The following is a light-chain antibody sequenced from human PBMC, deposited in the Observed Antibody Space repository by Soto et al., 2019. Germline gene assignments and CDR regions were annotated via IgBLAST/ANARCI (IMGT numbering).Light chain of an antibody. J-gene: IGLJ3*02. CDR3: AAWDDSLSGL. V-gene: IGLV1-47*01. Sequence: QSVLTQPPSASGTPGQRVTISCSGSRSNIGSNYVYWFQQLPGTAPKLLIYRNYQRPSGVPDRFSGSKSGTSASLAIRGLRSEDEGDCYCAAWDDSLSGLFGGGTKLTVL. CDR2: RNY. CDR1: RSNIGSNY.